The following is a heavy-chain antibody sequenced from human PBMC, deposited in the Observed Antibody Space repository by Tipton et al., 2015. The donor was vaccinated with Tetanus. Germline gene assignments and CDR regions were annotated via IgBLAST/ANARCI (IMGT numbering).Heavy chain of an antibody. D-gene: IGHD2-2*01. Sequence: SLRLSCEASGFTFSSYEMNWVRQAPGKGLEWVSDISRSGSTTSYAGPVKGRFTISRDNAKNSLYLQMYRLRAEDTAAYYCARIIADCSSSSCSKQTLYYGMDVWGRGTTVTVSS. J-gene: IGHJ6*02. CDR1: GFTFSSYE. CDR3: ARIIADCSSSSCSKQTLYYGMDV. CDR2: ISRSGSTT. V-gene: IGHV3-48*03.